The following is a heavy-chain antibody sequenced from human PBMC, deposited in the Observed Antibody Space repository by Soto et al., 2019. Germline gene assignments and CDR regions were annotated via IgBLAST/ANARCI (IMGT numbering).Heavy chain of an antibody. CDR3: ARRTLITLVRGVNFFDF. D-gene: IGHD3-10*01. V-gene: IGHV5-51*01. J-gene: IGHJ4*02. CDR2: IYPGDSDT. Sequence: GESLKISCKGSGYSFTDYWIGWVRQMPGKGLEWMGIIYPGDSDTRYSPSFQGQVTFSADTSINTAYLQWRSLKASDTAIYYCARRTLITLVRGVNFFDFWGPGTLVTV. CDR1: GYSFTDYW.